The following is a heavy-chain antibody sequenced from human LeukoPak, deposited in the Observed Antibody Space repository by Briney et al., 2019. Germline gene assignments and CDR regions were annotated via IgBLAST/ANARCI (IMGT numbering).Heavy chain of an antibody. CDR3: ARVYSYGFDY. D-gene: IGHD5-18*01. CDR1: GFTFSPYS. J-gene: IGHJ4*02. CDR2: ISSSGSTI. V-gene: IGHV3-48*04. Sequence: PGGSLRLSCAASGFTFSPYSMNWVRQAPGKGLEWVSYISSSGSTIYYADSVKGRFTISRDNAKNSLYLQMNSLRAEDTAVYYCARVYSYGFDYWGQGTLVTVSS.